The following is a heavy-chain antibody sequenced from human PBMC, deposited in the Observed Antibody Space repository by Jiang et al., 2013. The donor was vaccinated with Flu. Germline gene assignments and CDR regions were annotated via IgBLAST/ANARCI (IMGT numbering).Heavy chain of an antibody. CDR3: ARHWVSWELLPPFDY. J-gene: IGHJ4*02. Sequence: GAEVKKPGSSVKVSCKASGGTFSSYAISWVRQAPGQGLEWMGGIIPIFGTANYAQKFQGRVTITADESTSTAYMELSSLRSEDTAVYYCARHWVSWELLPPFDYWGQGTLVTVSS. CDR1: GGTFSSYA. D-gene: IGHD1-26*01. V-gene: IGHV1-69*01. CDR2: IIPIFGTA.